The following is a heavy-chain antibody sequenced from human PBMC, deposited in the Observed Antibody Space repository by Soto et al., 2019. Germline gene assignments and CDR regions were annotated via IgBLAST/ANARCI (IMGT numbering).Heavy chain of an antibody. J-gene: IGHJ6*02. D-gene: IGHD3-10*01. CDR1: GFTFSSYA. CDR3: ARELITMVRGIYYYYGMDV. V-gene: IGHV3-30-3*01. Sequence: QVQLVESGGGVVQPGRSLRLSCAASGFTFSSYAMHWVRQAPGKGLEWVAVISYDGSNKYYADSVKGRFTISRDNSKNTLYLPMNSLRAEDTAVYYCARELITMVRGIYYYYGMDVWGQGTTVTVSS. CDR2: ISYDGSNK.